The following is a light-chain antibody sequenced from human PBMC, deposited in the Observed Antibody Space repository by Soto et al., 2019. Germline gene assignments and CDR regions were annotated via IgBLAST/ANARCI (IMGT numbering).Light chain of an antibody. CDR3: QQYNTRRGYT. CDR2: GAS. Sequence: EIVMTQSPATLSLSPGERATLSCRASQSVSSNLAWYQQKPGQAPRLLIYGASTRATGIPARFSGSGSGTEFTLTISSLQSEDFAVYYCQQYNTRRGYTFGQGTKLEIK. J-gene: IGKJ2*01. CDR1: QSVSSN. V-gene: IGKV3-15*01.